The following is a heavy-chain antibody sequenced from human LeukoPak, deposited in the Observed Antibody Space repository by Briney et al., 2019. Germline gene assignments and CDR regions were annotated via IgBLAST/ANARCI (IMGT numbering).Heavy chain of an antibody. Sequence: GGSLRLSCAASGFTFKSHAMSWVRQAPGKGLEWVSATSGSGGSKFYADSVKGRFTISRDNAKNSLYLQMNSLRAEDTAVYYCARDLGYCSGGSCYRFDAFDIWGQGTMVTVSS. CDR3: ARDLGYCSGGSCYRFDAFDI. V-gene: IGHV3-23*01. CDR1: GFTFKSHA. D-gene: IGHD2-15*01. CDR2: TSGSGGSK. J-gene: IGHJ3*02.